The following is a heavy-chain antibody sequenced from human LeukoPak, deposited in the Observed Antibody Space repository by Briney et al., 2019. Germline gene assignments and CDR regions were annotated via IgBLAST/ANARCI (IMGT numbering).Heavy chain of an antibody. Sequence: SETLSLTCAVYGGSFSGYYWSWIRQPPGKGLEWIGEINHSGSTNYNPSLKSRVTISVDTSKNQFSLKLSSVTAADTAVYYCARGLARYCSSTNCYTTNLAAAGRWFDPWGQGTLVTVSS. CDR1: GGSFSGYY. CDR2: INHSGST. CDR3: ARGLARYCSSTNCYTTNLAAAGRWFDP. D-gene: IGHD2-2*02. J-gene: IGHJ5*02. V-gene: IGHV4-34*01.